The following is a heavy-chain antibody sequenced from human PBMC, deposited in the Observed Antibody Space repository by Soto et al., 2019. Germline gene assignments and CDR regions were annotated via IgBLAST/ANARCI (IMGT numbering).Heavy chain of an antibody. J-gene: IGHJ5*02. CDR1: GFTFSSYE. CDR3: ARGGYGYHLLLRRGNWFDP. Sequence: EVQLVESGGGLVQPGGSLRLSCAASGFTFSSYEMNWVRQAPGKGLEWVSYISSSGSTIYYADSVKGRFTISRDNAKNSLYLQMNSLRGEDTAVYYCARGGYGYHLLLRRGNWFDPWGQGTLVTVSS. D-gene: IGHD2-2*01. CDR2: ISSSGSTI. V-gene: IGHV3-48*03.